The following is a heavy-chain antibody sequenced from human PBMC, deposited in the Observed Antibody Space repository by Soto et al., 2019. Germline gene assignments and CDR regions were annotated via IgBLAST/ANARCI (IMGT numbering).Heavy chain of an antibody. D-gene: IGHD2-2*01. V-gene: IGHV3-23*01. CDR1: GFTFSSYA. CDR3: AKAWDIVVATNYFDY. J-gene: IGHJ4*02. CDR2: ISGSGGST. Sequence: GGSLRLSCAASGFTFSSYAMSWVRQAPGKGLEWVSAISGSGGSTCYADSVKGRFTISRDNSKNTLYLQMNSLRAEDTAVYYCAKAWDIVVATNYFDYWGQGTLVTVSS.